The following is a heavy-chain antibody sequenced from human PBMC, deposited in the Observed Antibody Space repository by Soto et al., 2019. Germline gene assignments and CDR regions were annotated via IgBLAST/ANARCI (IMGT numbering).Heavy chain of an antibody. CDR1: GFTFSSYG. Sequence: QVQLVESGGGVVQPGRSLRLSCAASGFTFSSYGMHWVRQAPGKGLEWVAVISYDGSNKYYADSVKGRFTISRDNSKNTLYLQMNSLRAEDTAVYYCAKAFIATTDAGNWFDPWCQGTLVTVSS. J-gene: IGHJ5*02. CDR3: AKAFIATTDAGNWFDP. D-gene: IGHD4-17*01. CDR2: ISYDGSNK. V-gene: IGHV3-30*18.